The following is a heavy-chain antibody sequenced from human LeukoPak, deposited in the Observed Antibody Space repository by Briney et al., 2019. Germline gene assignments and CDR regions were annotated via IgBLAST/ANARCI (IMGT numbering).Heavy chain of an antibody. J-gene: IGHJ4*02. D-gene: IGHD5-12*01. CDR2: INHSGST. CDR1: GGSFSGYY. Sequence: SETLSLTCAVYGGSFSGYYWSWIRQPPGKGLEWIEEINHSGSTNYNPSLKSRVTISVDTSKNQFSLKLYSVTAADTAVYYCARGVATMRDWGQGTLVTVSS. V-gene: IGHV4-34*01. CDR3: ARGVATMRD.